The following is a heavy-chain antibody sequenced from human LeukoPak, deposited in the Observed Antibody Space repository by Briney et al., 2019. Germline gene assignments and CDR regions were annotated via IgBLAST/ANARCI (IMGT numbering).Heavy chain of an antibody. CDR1: GFTFSSYG. Sequence: GGSLRLSCAASGFTFSSYGMHWVRQAPGKGLEWVAVIWYDGSNKYYADSVKGRFTISRDNSKNTLYLQMNSLRAEDTAVYYCARAGKDSSGYYRKAFDIWGQGTMVTVSS. J-gene: IGHJ3*02. CDR2: IWYDGSNK. V-gene: IGHV3-33*01. CDR3: ARAGKDSSGYYRKAFDI. D-gene: IGHD3-22*01.